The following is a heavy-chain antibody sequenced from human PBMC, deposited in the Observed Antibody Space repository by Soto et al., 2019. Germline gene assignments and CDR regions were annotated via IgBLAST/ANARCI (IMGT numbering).Heavy chain of an antibody. CDR2: ISGSGGST. Sequence: GGSLRLSCAASGFTFSSYAMSWVRQAPGKGLEWVSAISGSGGSTYYADSVKGRFTISRDNSKNTLYLQMNSLRAEDTAVYYCAKAYSDYDPEPRYFDLWGRGTLVTVSS. D-gene: IGHD5-12*01. CDR1: GFTFSSYA. J-gene: IGHJ2*01. V-gene: IGHV3-23*01. CDR3: AKAYSDYDPEPRYFDL.